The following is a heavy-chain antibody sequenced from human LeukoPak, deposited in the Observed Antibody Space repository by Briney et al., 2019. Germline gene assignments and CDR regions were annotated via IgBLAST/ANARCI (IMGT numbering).Heavy chain of an antibody. CDR2: IRSKAYGGTT. Sequence: PGRSLRLSCTASGFTFGDYAMSWVRQAPGKGLEWVGFIRSKAYGGTTEYAASVKGRFTISRDDSKSIAYLQMNSLKTEDTAVYYCTRDLYGSSWYRDFDYWGQGTLVTVSS. D-gene: IGHD6-13*01. CDR1: GFTFGDYA. V-gene: IGHV3-49*04. CDR3: TRDLYGSSWYRDFDY. J-gene: IGHJ4*02.